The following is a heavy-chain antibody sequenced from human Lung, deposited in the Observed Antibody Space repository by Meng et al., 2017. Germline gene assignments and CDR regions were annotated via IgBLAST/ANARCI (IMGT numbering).Heavy chain of an antibody. V-gene: IGHV4-4*02. CDR3: ARGSITMVRGVSVFDP. CDR1: AGSYRSSNW. Sequence: LVGSAPGPSKLSGTLSLACVSFAGSYRSSNWWGWVGQPPGKGLEWVGEIYHSGRTNYNPSIKSLVTISVDKSKNQFSMKLSSVTAADTAVYYCARGSITMVRGVSVFDPWGQGTLVTVSS. D-gene: IGHD3-10*01. CDR2: IYHSGRT. J-gene: IGHJ5*02.